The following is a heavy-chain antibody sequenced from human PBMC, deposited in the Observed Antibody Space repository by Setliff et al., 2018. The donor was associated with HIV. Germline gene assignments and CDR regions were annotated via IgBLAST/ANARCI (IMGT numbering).Heavy chain of an antibody. CDR3: ARQGNIVVVTSFDY. CDR1: GGSVSSTTYF. CDR2: INHSGSS. V-gene: IGHV4-39*07. D-gene: IGHD2-21*02. Sequence: SETLSLTCTVSGGSVSSTTYFWGWIRQAPGKGLEWIGEINHSGSSNYNPSLKSRVTISVDTSKNQLSLNVTSVTAADTAVYYCARQGNIVVVTSFDYWGQGTLVTVSS. J-gene: IGHJ4*02.